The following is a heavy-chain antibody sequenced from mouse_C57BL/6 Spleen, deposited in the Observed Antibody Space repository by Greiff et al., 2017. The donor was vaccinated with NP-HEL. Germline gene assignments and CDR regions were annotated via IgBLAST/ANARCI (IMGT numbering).Heavy chain of an antibody. Sequence: VHVKQSGPELVKPGASVKMSCKASGYTFTDYNMHWVKQSHGKSLEWIGYINPNNGGTSYNQKFKGKATLTVNKSSSTAYMELRSLTSEDSAVYYCARAYYSNYVYFDVWGTGTTVTVSS. J-gene: IGHJ1*03. CDR3: ARAYYSNYVYFDV. D-gene: IGHD2-5*01. CDR2: INPNNGGT. CDR1: GYTFTDYN. V-gene: IGHV1-22*01.